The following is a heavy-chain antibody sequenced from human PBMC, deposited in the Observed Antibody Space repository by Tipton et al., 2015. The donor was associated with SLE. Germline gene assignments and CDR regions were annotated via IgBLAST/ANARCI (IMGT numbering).Heavy chain of an antibody. J-gene: IGHJ4*02. Sequence: LSLTCAVYGGSFSGYHWTWIRQPPGPGLEWIGEIADTGSPNYNTSLKNRVTISLDTSKSQFSLLLNSLAAAATAVYYCARGPFQRWPPGAYWGQGTLVTVSS. CDR1: GGSFSGYH. D-gene: IGHD6-19*01. CDR3: ARGPFQRWPPGAY. V-gene: IGHV4-34*01. CDR2: IADTGSP.